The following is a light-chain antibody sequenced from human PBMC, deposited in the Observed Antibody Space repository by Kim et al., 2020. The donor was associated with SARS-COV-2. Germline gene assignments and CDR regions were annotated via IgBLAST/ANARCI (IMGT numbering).Light chain of an antibody. V-gene: IGLV1-44*01. J-gene: IGLJ3*02. Sequence: QSVLTQPPSASGTPGQRVTISCSGSSSNIGTNTVNWYQHLPGTAPKLLIYSDDQRPSGVPDRFSGSKSGTSASLAISGLQPEDEADYYCAAWDGGLNGVFGGGTQLTVL. CDR3: AAWDGGLNGV. CDR1: SSNIGTNT. CDR2: SDD.